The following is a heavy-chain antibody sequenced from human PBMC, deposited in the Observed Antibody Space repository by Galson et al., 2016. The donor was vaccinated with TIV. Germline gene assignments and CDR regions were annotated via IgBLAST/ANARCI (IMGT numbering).Heavy chain of an antibody. J-gene: IGHJ6*02. V-gene: IGHV3-21*01. D-gene: IGHD3-10*01. CDR1: GFTFTSFS. Sequence: SLRLCCAGSGFTFTSFSINWVRQAPGKGPEWVSSISSGGSLTYYADSVKGRFTIPRDNAKNSVFLQMNSLRAEDTAVYHCARVGVYRGYGMDVWGQGTTVTVFS. CDR2: ISSGGSLT. CDR3: ARVGVYRGYGMDV.